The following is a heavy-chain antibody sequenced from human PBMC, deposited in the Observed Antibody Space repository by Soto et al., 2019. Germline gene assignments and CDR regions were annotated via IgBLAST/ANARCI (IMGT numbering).Heavy chain of an antibody. Sequence: GGSLRLSCAASGFTFSSYAMSWVRQAPGKGLEWVSAISGSGGSTYYADSVKGRFTISRDNSKNTLYLQMSSLRAEDTAVYYCAKITTSRARWELEDYWGQGTLVTVSS. CDR2: ISGSGGST. J-gene: IGHJ4*02. D-gene: IGHD1-26*01. V-gene: IGHV3-23*01. CDR3: AKITTSRARWELEDY. CDR1: GFTFSSYA.